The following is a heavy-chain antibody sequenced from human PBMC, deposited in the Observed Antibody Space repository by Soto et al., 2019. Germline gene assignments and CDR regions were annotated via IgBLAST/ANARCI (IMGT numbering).Heavy chain of an antibody. Sequence: SETLSLTCTVSGGSIRSFYWIWIRQPPGKGLEWIGYIYYSGSTNYNPSLKSRVTISVDKSKNQFSLKLSSVTAADTAVYYCARVSGSYYYGMDVWGQGITVTVSS. D-gene: IGHD1-26*01. CDR3: ARVSGSYYYGMDV. V-gene: IGHV4-59*12. CDR1: GGSIRSFY. CDR2: IYYSGST. J-gene: IGHJ6*02.